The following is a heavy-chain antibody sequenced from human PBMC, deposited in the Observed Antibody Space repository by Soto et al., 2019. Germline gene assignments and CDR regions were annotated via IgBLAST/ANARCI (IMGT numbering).Heavy chain of an antibody. J-gene: IGHJ3*02. CDR3: VRRYYDFWSGYYAFDI. CDR2: VSWNVSRP. V-gene: IGHV3-35*01. D-gene: IGHD3-3*01. CDR1: RFTFSNSD. Sequence: EVQLVESGGGLVQPGGSLRLSCAASRFTFSNSDVNWVHPAPGKGLGWVSGVSWNVSRPHYADSVKGRFIISRDNSRNTLYLQTNSLRAEDTAVYYCVRRYYDFWSGYYAFDIWGQGTMVTVSS.